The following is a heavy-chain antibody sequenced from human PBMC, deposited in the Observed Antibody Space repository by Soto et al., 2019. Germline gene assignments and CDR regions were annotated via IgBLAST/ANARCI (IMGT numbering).Heavy chain of an antibody. CDR1: GFTFSSYA. J-gene: IGHJ3*02. CDR3: GKDPNGDYVGGFDM. D-gene: IGHD4-17*01. CDR2: ISASRGRT. Sequence: SGGSLRLSCAASGFTFSSYAMSWVRQTPGKGLEWVSGISASRGRTYYADSVKGRFTISSDNAKNTLYLQMNSLRAEDTAVYYCGKDPNGDYVGGFDMWGQGTMVTVSS. V-gene: IGHV3-23*01.